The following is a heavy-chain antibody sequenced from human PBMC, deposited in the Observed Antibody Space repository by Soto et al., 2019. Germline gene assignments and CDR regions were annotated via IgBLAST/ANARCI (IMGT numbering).Heavy chain of an antibody. J-gene: IGHJ6*02. CDR3: ARDGVETATGYYYGMDV. V-gene: IGHV1-18*01. CDR1: WVNFSSYV. D-gene: IGHD5-18*01. CDR2: VIPYIGNT. Sequence: ASGEGHCKGSWVNFSSYVIGLGRPGPGQRLEGKGRVIPYIGNTNYAQTLQGRVTMTTDTSTSTAYMELRSLRSDDTALYYCARDGVETATGYYYGMDVWGQATTVTVSS.